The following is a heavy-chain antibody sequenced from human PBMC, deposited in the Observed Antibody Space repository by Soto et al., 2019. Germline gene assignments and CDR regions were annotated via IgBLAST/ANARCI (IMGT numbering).Heavy chain of an antibody. D-gene: IGHD2-15*01. Sequence: EVQLLESGGVLVQPGGSLRLSCEASGYTFKNYGMSWVRQAPGKGLEWVSAISSSGTTTYYADSVKRRFTISRDDSKYTLFLQMNGLRGEDTADYYCAKKATHCSGETCYSAQYYVYMDVWGKGTTVTVSS. CDR1: GYTFKNYG. V-gene: IGHV3-23*01. CDR2: ISSSGTTT. J-gene: IGHJ6*03. CDR3: AKKATHCSGETCYSAQYYVYMDV.